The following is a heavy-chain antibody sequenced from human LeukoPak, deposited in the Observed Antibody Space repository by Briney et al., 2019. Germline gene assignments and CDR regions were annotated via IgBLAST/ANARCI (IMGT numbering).Heavy chain of an antibody. CDR2: IKQDGSDK. D-gene: IGHD6-19*01. V-gene: IGHV3-7*05. J-gene: IGHJ3*01. CDR3: ARHSSGWWDAFDF. CDR1: GFTFSSYW. Sequence: GGSLRLSCAASGFTFSSYWVTWVRQAPGKGLAWVADIKQDGSDKYYVDSVKGRFTISRDNSKNSLYLQMNSLSAEDTAVYYCARHSSGWWDAFDFWGQGTMVTVSS.